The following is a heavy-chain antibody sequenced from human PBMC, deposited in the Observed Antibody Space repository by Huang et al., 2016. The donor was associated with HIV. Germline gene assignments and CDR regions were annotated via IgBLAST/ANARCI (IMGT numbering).Heavy chain of an antibody. Sequence: QVQLVQSGAEVRKPGSSVKVSCRASGGSFNNFGINWVRQDRGQGLEWMGGIIPRFGTRTDAQRFKDRVTITADETMGVVHLEVTSLRSDDTAVYFCAKRGGAWGSPYAFDLWGPGTMVTVSS. CDR1: GGSFNNFG. CDR2: IIPRFGTR. CDR3: AKRGGAWGSPYAFDL. J-gene: IGHJ3*01. V-gene: IGHV1-69*13. D-gene: IGHD3-16*01.